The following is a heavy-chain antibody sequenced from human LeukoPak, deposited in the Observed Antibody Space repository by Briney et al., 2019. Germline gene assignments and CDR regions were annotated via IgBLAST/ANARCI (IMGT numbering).Heavy chain of an antibody. J-gene: IGHJ4*02. V-gene: IGHV3-9*01. Sequence: PGGSLRLSCAASGFTFDDYAMHWVRQAPGKGLEWVAGISWNSGSIGYADSGKGRFTISRDNANNSLYLQMNSLRADDTALYYCAKGYCSSTSCLVDYWGQGTLVTVSS. CDR3: AKGYCSSTSCLVDY. CDR1: GFTFDDYA. D-gene: IGHD2-2*01. CDR2: ISWNSGSI.